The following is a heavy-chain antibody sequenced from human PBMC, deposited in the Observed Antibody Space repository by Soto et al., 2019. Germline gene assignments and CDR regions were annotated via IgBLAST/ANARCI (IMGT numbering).Heavy chain of an antibody. D-gene: IGHD6-13*01. Sequence: GASVKVSCKASGYTFTSYDINWVRQATGQGLEWMGWMNPNSDNTGYAQKFQGRVTMTRDTSISTAYLELSSLTSEDTAVYYCARTPAGTLIDYWGQGTLVTVSS. J-gene: IGHJ4*02. CDR3: ARTPAGTLIDY. CDR2: MNPNSDNT. V-gene: IGHV1-8*01. CDR1: GYTFTSYD.